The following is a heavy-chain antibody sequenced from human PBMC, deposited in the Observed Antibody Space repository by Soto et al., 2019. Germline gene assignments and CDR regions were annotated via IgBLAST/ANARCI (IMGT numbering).Heavy chain of an antibody. CDR2: ISYRGTT. J-gene: IGHJ4*02. CDR3: ARAAGTYTWSPEFDY. Sequence: SWVRQAPGKGLEWVGHISYRGTTFYNPSLKSRATVSVDTSKSQLSLKLASVTAADTAVYYCARAAGTYTWSPEFDYWGQGTLVTVSS. V-gene: IGHV4-30-4*01. D-gene: IGHD3-16*01.